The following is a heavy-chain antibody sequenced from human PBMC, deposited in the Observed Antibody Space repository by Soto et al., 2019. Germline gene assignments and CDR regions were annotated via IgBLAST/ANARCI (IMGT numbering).Heavy chain of an antibody. CDR2: IYTGGST. Sequence: QVQLQESGPGLVKPSETLSLTCTVSGDSISSYYWSWIRQPAGMGLEWIGRIYTGGSTNYNPSLKSRVTMSVDTSKNQFSLRLSSVTAADTAVYYCVRDSSGYYYLFDYWGQGTLVTVSS. CDR1: GDSISSYY. V-gene: IGHV4-4*07. J-gene: IGHJ4*02. D-gene: IGHD3-22*01. CDR3: VRDSSGYYYLFDY.